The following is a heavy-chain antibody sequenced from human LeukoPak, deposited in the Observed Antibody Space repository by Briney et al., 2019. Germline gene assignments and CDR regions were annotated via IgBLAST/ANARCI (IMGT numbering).Heavy chain of an antibody. D-gene: IGHD3-10*01. CDR2: IYSGGST. CDR1: GFTVSSNY. CDR3: ARSPMVRGVEY. V-gene: IGHV3-53*01. Sequence: PGGSLRLSCAAPGFTVSSNYMSWVRQAPGKGLEWVSVIYSGGSTYYADSVKGRFTISRDNSKNTLYLQMNSLRAEDTAVYYCARSPMVRGVEYWGQGTLVTVSS. J-gene: IGHJ4*02.